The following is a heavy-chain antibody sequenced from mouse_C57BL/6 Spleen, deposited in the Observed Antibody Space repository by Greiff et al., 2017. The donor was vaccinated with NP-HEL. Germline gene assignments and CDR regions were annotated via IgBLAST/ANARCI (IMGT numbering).Heavy chain of an antibody. CDR2: IYPGDGDT. Sequence: VQLQESGAELVKPGASVKISCKASGYAFSSYWMNWVKQRPGKGLEWIGQIYPGDGDTNYNGKFKGKATLTADKSSSTAYMQLSSLTSEDSAVYFWARDTTGLRFAYWGQGTLVTVSA. CDR3: ARDTTGLRFAY. D-gene: IGHD2-14*01. V-gene: IGHV1-80*01. J-gene: IGHJ3*01. CDR1: GYAFSSYW.